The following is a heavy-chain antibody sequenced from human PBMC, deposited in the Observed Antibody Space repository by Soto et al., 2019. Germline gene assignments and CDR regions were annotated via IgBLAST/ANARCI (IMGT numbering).Heavy chain of an antibody. D-gene: IGHD1-26*01. V-gene: IGHV3-66*01. CDR3: ARDIYTGTHYTMRGVSFVL. CDR2: IYTGGNT. Sequence: EVQLVESGGGLVQPGGSLRLSCAASGFTVSDSFMTWVRQAPGKGPEWVSVIYTGGNTYYADSVKGRFTISRDNSMNTSYLQMNSLKYEDTAVYYCARDIYTGTHYTMRGVSFVLWGQGTMVTVSS. CDR1: GFTVSDSF. J-gene: IGHJ3*01.